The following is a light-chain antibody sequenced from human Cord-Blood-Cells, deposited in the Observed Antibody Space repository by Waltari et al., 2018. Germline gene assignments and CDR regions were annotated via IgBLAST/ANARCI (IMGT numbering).Light chain of an antibody. V-gene: IGLV2-14*01. CDR1: SSAVGGYND. Sequence: QSALPQPASVSGFPGQSITISCPGTSSAVGGYNDVSWYQQHPGKAPKLMIYDVSNRPSGVSNRFSGSKSGNTASLTISGLQAEDEADYYCISYTSSSTWVFGGGTKLTVL. CDR3: ISYTSSSTWV. J-gene: IGLJ3*02. CDR2: DVS.